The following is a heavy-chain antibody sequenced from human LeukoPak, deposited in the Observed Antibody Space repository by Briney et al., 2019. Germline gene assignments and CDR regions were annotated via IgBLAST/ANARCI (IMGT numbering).Heavy chain of an antibody. CDR2: INAGNGNT. Sequence: ASVKVSCKASGYTFTSYGIGWVRQAPGQGLEWMGWINAGNGNTKYSQKFQGRVTITRDTSASTAYMELSSLRSEDTAVYYCAKGSGSLGAFDIWGQGTMVTVSS. V-gene: IGHV1-3*01. J-gene: IGHJ3*02. D-gene: IGHD3-10*01. CDR1: GYTFTSYG. CDR3: AKGSGSLGAFDI.